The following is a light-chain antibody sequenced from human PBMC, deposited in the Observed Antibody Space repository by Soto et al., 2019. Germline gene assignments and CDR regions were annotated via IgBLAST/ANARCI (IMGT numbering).Light chain of an antibody. J-gene: IGKJ2*02. V-gene: IGKV3D-20*02. CDR1: QSVSSSY. Sequence: EIVLTQSPGTLSLSPGERATLSCRASQSVSSSYLAWYQQKPGQAPRLLIYDASNRATGIPARFSGSGSGTDFTLTISSLEPEDFAVYYCQQRSNWPSMCTFGQGTKLEIK. CDR3: QQRSNWPSMCT. CDR2: DAS.